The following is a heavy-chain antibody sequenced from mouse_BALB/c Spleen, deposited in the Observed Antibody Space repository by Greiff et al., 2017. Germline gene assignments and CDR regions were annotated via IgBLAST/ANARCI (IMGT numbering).Heavy chain of an antibody. J-gene: IGHJ4*01. CDR1: GYTFTSYW. Sequence: QVQLQQPGAELVKPGASVKLSCKASGYTFTSYWMHWVKQRPGQGLEWIGEINPSNGRTNYNEKFKSKATLTVDKSSSTAYMQLSSLTSEDSAVYYCARNYGSSSSAMDYWGQGTSVTVSS. CDR3: ARNYGSSSSAMDY. CDR2: INPSNGRT. V-gene: IGHV1S81*02. D-gene: IGHD1-1*01.